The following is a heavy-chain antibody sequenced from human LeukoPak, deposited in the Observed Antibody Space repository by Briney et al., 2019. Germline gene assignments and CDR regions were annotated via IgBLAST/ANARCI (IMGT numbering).Heavy chain of an antibody. Sequence: PGGSLRLSCAASGFTLSSCGMHWVRQAPGKGLEWVAAITYDGITTYFDDSVKGRFTISRDTSKSMLYLQMNSLRPEDTAVYYCVKEQSSGNYRTADFWGQGTLVTVSS. J-gene: IGHJ4*02. V-gene: IGHV3-30*18. CDR1: GFTLSSCG. CDR2: ITYDGITT. CDR3: VKEQSSGNYRTADF. D-gene: IGHD3-10*01.